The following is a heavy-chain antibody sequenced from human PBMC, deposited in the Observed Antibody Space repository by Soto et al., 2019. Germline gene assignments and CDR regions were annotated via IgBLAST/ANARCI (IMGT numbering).Heavy chain of an antibody. CDR1: GFTFSSYA. Sequence: GESLKISCAASGFTFSSYAMSWVRQAPGKGLEWVSAISGSGGSTYYADSVKGRFTISRDNSKNTLYLQMNSLRAEDTAVYYCAKFLAYYYGSGSGNWFDPWGQGTLVTVSS. D-gene: IGHD3-10*01. CDR2: ISGSGGST. J-gene: IGHJ5*02. V-gene: IGHV3-23*01. CDR3: AKFLAYYYGSGSGNWFDP.